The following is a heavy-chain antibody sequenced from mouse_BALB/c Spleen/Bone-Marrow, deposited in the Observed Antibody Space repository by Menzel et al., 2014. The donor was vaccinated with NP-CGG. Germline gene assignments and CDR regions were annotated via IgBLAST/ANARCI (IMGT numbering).Heavy chain of an antibody. V-gene: IGHV14-3*02. CDR3: ARYDYGWYFYV. CDR2: IDPANGNT. CDR1: GFNIKDTY. D-gene: IGHD1-1*01. Sequence: VQLQQSGAELVKPGASVKLSCTASGFNIKDTYMHWVKQRPEQGLEWIGRIDPANGNTKYDPKFQGKATITADTPSNTAYLQLSSLTSEDTAVYYCARYDYGWYFYVWGAGTTVTVSS. J-gene: IGHJ1*01.